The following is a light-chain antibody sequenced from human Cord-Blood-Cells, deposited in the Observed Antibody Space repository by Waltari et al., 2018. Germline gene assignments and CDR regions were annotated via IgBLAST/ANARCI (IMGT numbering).Light chain of an antibody. V-gene: IGKV1-NL1*01. J-gene: IGKJ2*01. Sequence: DIQMTQSPSSLSASVGDRVTITCRASQGISNSLAWYQQKPGKAPKLLLYAASRLESGVPSRFSGSGSVTYYTLTISSLQPEDFATYYCQQYYSTPYTFGQGTKLEIK. CDR1: QGISNS. CDR2: AAS. CDR3: QQYYSTPYT.